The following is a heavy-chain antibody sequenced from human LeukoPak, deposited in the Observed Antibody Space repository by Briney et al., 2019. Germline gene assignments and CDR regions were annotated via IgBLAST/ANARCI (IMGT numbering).Heavy chain of an antibody. J-gene: IGHJ4*02. Sequence: GGSLRLSCAASGFTFSSYAMSWVRQAPGKGLEWVSAISGSGGSTYYADSVKGRFTISRDNSKNTLYLQMNSLRAEDTAVYYCAKVGSGYYDSSGYYSYWGQGTLVTVSS. V-gene: IGHV3-23*01. CDR1: GFTFSSYA. D-gene: IGHD3-22*01. CDR3: AKVGSGYYDSSGYYSY. CDR2: ISGSGGST.